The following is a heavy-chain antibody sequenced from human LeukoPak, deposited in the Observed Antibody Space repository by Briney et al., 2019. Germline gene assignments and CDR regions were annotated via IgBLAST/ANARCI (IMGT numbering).Heavy chain of an antibody. CDR1: GFTFSSYG. D-gene: IGHD6-13*01. J-gene: IGHJ3*02. V-gene: IGHV3-48*04. CDR3: ARALYASSSWHTFNI. CDR2: ISGSGSTI. Sequence: PGGSLRLSCAASGFTFSSYGMHWVRQAPGKGLEWVSYISGSGSTIYYADSVKGRFTISRDNAKNSLYLQMNSLRAEDTAFYYCARALYASSSWHTFNIWGQGTMVTVSS.